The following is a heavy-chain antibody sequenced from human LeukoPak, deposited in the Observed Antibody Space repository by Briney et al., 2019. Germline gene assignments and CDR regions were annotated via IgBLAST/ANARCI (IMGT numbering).Heavy chain of an antibody. D-gene: IGHD5-18*01. CDR3: ARAGYSYGYDYYFDY. Sequence: SETLSLTCTVSGGSISSGGYYWSWIRQPPGKGLEWIGRIYTSGNTNYNPSLKSRVTISVDASKNQFSLKLSSVTAADTAVYYCARAGYSYGYDYYFDYWGQGTLVTVSS. CDR2: IYTSGNT. CDR1: GGSISSGGYY. V-gene: IGHV4-61*02. J-gene: IGHJ4*02.